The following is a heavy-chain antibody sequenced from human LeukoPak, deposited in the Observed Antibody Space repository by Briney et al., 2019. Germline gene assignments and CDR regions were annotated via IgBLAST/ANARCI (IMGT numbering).Heavy chain of an antibody. J-gene: IGHJ4*02. V-gene: IGHV3-30*18. Sequence: GGSLRLSCAASGFTFSSYGMHWVRQAPGKGLEWVAVISYDGSNKYYADSVKGRFIISRDNSKNTLYLQMNSLRAEDTAVYYCAKAKHSGSYYAAYYFDYWGQGTLVTVSS. CDR3: AKAKHSGSYYAAYYFDY. CDR1: GFTFSSYG. D-gene: IGHD1-26*01. CDR2: ISYDGSNK.